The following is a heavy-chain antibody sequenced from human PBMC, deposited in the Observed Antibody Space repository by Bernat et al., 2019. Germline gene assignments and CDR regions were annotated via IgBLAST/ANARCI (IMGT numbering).Heavy chain of an antibody. CDR1: GYTFTSYY. J-gene: IGHJ6*03. Sequence: QVQLVQSGAEVKKPGASVKVSCKASGYTFTSYYMHWVRQAPGQGLEWMGIINPSGGSTSYAQKFQGRVTMTRDTSTSTVYMELSSLRSEDTAVYYCAREGDGYYDFWSGYYTSHYYYYMDVWGKGTTVTVYS. V-gene: IGHV1-46*01. CDR2: INPSGGST. CDR3: AREGDGYYDFWSGYYTSHYYYYMDV. D-gene: IGHD3-3*01.